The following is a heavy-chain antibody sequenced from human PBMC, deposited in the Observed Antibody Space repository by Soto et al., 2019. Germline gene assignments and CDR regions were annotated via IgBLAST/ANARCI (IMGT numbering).Heavy chain of an antibody. CDR3: ARASLHCTPTSCLALETKALDY. CDR1: GYTFTSYA. V-gene: IGHV1-3*01. Sequence: HLVQSGAEVKKPGASVKVSCTASGYTFTSYAVHWVRRAPGQRFEYMGWINAGSGDTQYSQKFQVRVTFTTDTSASTVYMVLSRLRSEASAVYSCARASLHCTPTSCLALETKALDYGGKGTLVTVSS. CDR2: INAGSGDT. J-gene: IGHJ4*02. D-gene: IGHD2-8*01.